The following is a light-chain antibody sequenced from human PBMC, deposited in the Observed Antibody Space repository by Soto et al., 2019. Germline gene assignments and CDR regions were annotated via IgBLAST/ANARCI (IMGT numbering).Light chain of an antibody. V-gene: IGLV2-11*01. CDR3: CSYAGSYAWG. CDR2: AVN. CDR1: SSDVGDYNY. J-gene: IGLJ3*02. Sequence: QSALTQPRSVSGSPGQSVTISFTGTSSDVGDYNYVSWYQKHPGKAPKLLMYAVNMRPSGVPARFSGSKSGNTASLTISGIEAEDEADYSCCSYAGSYAWGFCGGTKLTVL.